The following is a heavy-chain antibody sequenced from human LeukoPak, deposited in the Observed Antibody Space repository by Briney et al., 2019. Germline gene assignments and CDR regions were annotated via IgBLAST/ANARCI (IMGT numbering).Heavy chain of an antibody. Sequence: GASVKVSCKASGYTFTGYYMHWVRQAPGQGLEWMGWINPNSGGTNYAQKFQGRVTMTRDTSISTAYMELSRLRSDDTAGYYCARSCGGDCYFGYNWFDPWGQGTLVTVSS. CDR2: INPNSGGT. CDR3: ARSCGGDCYFGYNWFDP. D-gene: IGHD2-21*01. V-gene: IGHV1-2*02. CDR1: GYTFTGYY. J-gene: IGHJ5*02.